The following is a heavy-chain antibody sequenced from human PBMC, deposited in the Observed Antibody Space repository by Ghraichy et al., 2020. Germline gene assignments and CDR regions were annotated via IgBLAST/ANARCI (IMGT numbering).Heavy chain of an antibody. J-gene: IGHJ6*02. Sequence: SETLSLTCAVYGGSFSGYYWSWIRQPPGKGLEWIGEINHSGSTNYNPSLKSRVTISVDTSKNQFSLKLSSVTAADTAVYYCARLGGQLLYPRAVVSMDVWGQGTTVTVSS. V-gene: IGHV4-34*01. CDR2: INHSGST. CDR1: GGSFSGYY. D-gene: IGHD2-2*02. CDR3: ARLGGQLLYPRAVVSMDV.